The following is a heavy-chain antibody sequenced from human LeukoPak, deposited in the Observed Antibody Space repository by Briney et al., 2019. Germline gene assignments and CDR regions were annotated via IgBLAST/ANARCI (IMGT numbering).Heavy chain of an antibody. CDR3: AKGMVRGVITPNDY. CDR1: GFTFSSYS. D-gene: IGHD3-10*01. CDR2: VSSSSTTT. V-gene: IGHV3-48*02. Sequence: PGGSLRLSCTASGFTFSSYSMNWVRQAPGKGLEWVSFVSSSSTTTYYADSVKGRFTISRDNAKNSLYLQMNGLTDEDTVVYYCAKGMVRGVITPNDYWGQGTLVTVSS. J-gene: IGHJ4*02.